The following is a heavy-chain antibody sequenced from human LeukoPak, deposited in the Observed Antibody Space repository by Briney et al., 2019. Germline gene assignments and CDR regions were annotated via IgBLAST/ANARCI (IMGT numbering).Heavy chain of an antibody. CDR2: IIPILGIA. CDR1: GGTFSSYT. D-gene: IGHD2-2*01. Sequence: SVKVSCMASGGTFSSYTISWVRQAPGQGLEWMGRIIPILGIANYAQKFQGRVTITADKSTSTAYMELSSLRSEDTAVYYCARDGLSGYCSSTSCYTSPVDYWGQGTLVTVSS. J-gene: IGHJ4*02. V-gene: IGHV1-69*04. CDR3: ARDGLSGYCSSTSCYTSPVDY.